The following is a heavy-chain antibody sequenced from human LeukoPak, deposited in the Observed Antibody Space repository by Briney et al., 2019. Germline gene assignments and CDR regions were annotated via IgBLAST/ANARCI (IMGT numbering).Heavy chain of an antibody. CDR1: GGSTSSGSYY. D-gene: IGHD6-13*01. CDR3: VREGGASGWYNWFDP. V-gene: IGHV4-61*02. J-gene: IGHJ5*02. CDR2: IYTSGTT. Sequence: PSQTLSLTCTVSGGSTSSGSYYWSWIRQPAGKGLEWIGRIYTSGTTDYSPFLKSRVTISLDTSKNQLSLKLTSVTAADTAMYYCVREGGASGWYNWFDPWGQGTLVTVSS.